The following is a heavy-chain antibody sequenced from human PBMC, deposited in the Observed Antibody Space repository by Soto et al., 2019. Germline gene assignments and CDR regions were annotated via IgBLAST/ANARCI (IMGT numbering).Heavy chain of an antibody. V-gene: IGHV3-73*01. CDR2: IRSKANSYAT. D-gene: IGHD2-21*02. J-gene: IGHJ4*02. CDR1: GFTCSGSA. Sequence: GGSLRRSCVASGFTCSGSAMHWVRQASGKGLEWVGRIRSKANSYATAYAASVKGRFTISRDDSKNTAYLQMNSLKTEDTAVYYCTIAIRGVVTANDYWGQGTLVTVSS. CDR3: TIAIRGVVTANDY.